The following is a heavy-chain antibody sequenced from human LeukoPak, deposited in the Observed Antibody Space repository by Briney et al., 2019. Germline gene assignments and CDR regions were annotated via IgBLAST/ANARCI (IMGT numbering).Heavy chain of an antibody. D-gene: IGHD3-10*01. CDR1: GFTFSSYA. CDR2: ISGSGGST. Sequence: GGSLRLSCAASGFTFSSYAMSWVRQAPGKGLEWVSAISGSGGSTYYADSVKGRFTISRDNSKNTLYLQMDSLRAEDTAVYYCAKDRLWFGEFIFDYWGQGTLVTVSS. V-gene: IGHV3-23*01. CDR3: AKDRLWFGEFIFDY. J-gene: IGHJ4*02.